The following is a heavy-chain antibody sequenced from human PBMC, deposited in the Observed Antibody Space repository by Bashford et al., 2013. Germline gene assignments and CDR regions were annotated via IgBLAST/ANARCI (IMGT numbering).Heavy chain of an antibody. J-gene: IGHJ4*02. V-gene: IGHV4-38-2*01. CDR2: INHRGNT. CDR3: ASLYSGYADRTY. CDR1: GYSISSGYY. D-gene: IGHD5-12*01. Sequence: SSETLSLTCVVSGYSISSGYYWGWIRQPPGKGLEWVGSINHRGNTYYNPSLNSRLTTLVDTSKNQFSLRLSSVTAADTAVYYCASLYSGYADRTYWGQGTLVTVSS.